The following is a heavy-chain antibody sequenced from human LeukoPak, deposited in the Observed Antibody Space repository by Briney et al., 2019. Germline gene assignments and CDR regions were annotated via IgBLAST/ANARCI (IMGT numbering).Heavy chain of an antibody. J-gene: IGHJ4*02. CDR3: ARDRSGSSPY. CDR2: IKQDGSEK. D-gene: IGHD2-15*01. Sequence: QPGGSLRLSCAASGVTFSSYWMSWVRQAPGKGLEWVANIKQDGSEKYYVDSVKGRFTISRDNAKNSLYLQMNSLRAEDTAVYYRARDRSGSSPYWGQGTLVTVSS. CDR1: GVTFSSYW. V-gene: IGHV3-7*01.